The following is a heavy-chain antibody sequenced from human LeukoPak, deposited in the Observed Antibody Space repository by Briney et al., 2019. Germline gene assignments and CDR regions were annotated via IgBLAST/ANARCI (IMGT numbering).Heavy chain of an antibody. D-gene: IGHD1-26*01. J-gene: IGHJ6*03. V-gene: IGHV3-48*03. CDR2: ISTSGSNI. Sequence: GGSLRLSCAASGFTFSSYEMNWVRQAPGKGLEWVSYISTSGSNIYYADSVKGRFTISRDNAKNSLYLQMNSLRAEDTAVYYCATRAGESGSYLYYYYYYMDVWGKGTTVTISS. CDR3: ATRAGESGSYLYYYYYYMDV. CDR1: GFTFSSYE.